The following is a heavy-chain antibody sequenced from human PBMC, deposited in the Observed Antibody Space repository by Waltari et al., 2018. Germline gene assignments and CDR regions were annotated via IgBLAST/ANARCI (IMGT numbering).Heavy chain of an antibody. Sequence: EVQLVESGGGLVQPGGSLRLSCAASGFTFSSYWMHWVRQAPGNGRVWVSRINSDGSSTSYADSVKGRFTISRDNAKNTLYLQINSLRAEDTAVYYCARGNWGLYYFDYWGQGTLVTVSS. CDR3: ARGNWGLYYFDY. D-gene: IGHD7-27*01. J-gene: IGHJ4*02. CDR2: INSDGSST. CDR1: GFTFSSYW. V-gene: IGHV3-74*01.